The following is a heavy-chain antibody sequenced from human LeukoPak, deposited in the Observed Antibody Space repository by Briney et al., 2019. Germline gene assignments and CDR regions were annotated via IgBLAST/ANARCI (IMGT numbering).Heavy chain of an antibody. Sequence: PGGSLRLSCAASGFTFSSYGMHWVRQAPGKGLEWVAGISYDGRSKEYVDSVKGRFTISRDNSKNTLYLQMNSLRAEDTAVYYCVKDLRGRDGYNSGIGAFDIWGQGTMVTVSS. CDR1: GFTFSSYG. J-gene: IGHJ3*02. CDR2: ISYDGRSK. CDR3: VKDLRGRDGYNSGIGAFDI. D-gene: IGHD5-24*01. V-gene: IGHV3-30*18.